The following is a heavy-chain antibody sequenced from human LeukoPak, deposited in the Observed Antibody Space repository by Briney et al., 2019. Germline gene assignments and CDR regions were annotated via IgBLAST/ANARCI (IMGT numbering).Heavy chain of an antibody. CDR3: ARDRNYGSGNYLHYWYLDL. J-gene: IGHJ2*01. D-gene: IGHD3-10*01. CDR2: IFYSGST. V-gene: IGHV4-31*03. CDR1: GGSISNVDYY. Sequence: SQTLSLTCTVSGGSISNVDYYWSWIRQHPGKGLEWIGYIFYSGSTYDNPSLKSRVTRSVDTSKNPFSLKLSSVTAADTAVYHCARDRNYGSGNYLHYWYLDLWGRDTLVTVSS.